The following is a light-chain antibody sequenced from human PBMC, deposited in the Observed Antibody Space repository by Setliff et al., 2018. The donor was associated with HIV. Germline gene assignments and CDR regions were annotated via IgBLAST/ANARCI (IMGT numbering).Light chain of an antibody. CDR2: DVN. Sequence: QSALTQPPSVSGSPGQSVTISCTGTSSDVGGYNYVSWYQQHPGKAPKLMIYDVNKRPSGAPDRFSGSKSGNTASLTISGLQAEDEADYYCCSYAGSYKVFGTGTKV. CDR1: SSDVGGYNY. CDR3: CSYAGSYKV. V-gene: IGLV2-11*01. J-gene: IGLJ1*01.